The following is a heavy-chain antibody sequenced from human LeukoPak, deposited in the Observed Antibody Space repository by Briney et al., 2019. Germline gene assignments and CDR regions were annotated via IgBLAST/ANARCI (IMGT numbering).Heavy chain of an antibody. CDR3: AKVGPRDGYREYYFDY. D-gene: IGHD5-24*01. Sequence: GGSLRLSCAASGFTFSSYAMTWVRQAPGKGLEWVSAISGSGGSTYYADSVKGRFTISRDNSKNTLYLQMNSLRAEDTAVYYCAKVGPRDGYREYYFDYWGQGTLVTVSS. CDR2: ISGSGGST. V-gene: IGHV3-23*01. CDR1: GFTFSSYA. J-gene: IGHJ4*02.